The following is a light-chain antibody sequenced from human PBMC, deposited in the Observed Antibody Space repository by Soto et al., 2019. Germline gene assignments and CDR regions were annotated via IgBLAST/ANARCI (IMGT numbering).Light chain of an antibody. Sequence: EIVLTQSPGTLSLSPGERATLSCRASQSVSSSYLAWYQQKPGQAPRLLIYDASSWATGIPERFSGSGSGTDFTLTISRLEAEDFAVYYCQQYGSVPLTFGGGTKVEIK. CDR3: QQYGSVPLT. J-gene: IGKJ4*01. V-gene: IGKV3-20*01. CDR2: DAS. CDR1: QSVSSSY.